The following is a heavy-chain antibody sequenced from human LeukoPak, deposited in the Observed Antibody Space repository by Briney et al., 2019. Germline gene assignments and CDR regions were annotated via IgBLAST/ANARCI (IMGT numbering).Heavy chain of an antibody. CDR1: GFTFSSYT. D-gene: IGHD3-22*01. CDR2: ISSSSSYI. V-gene: IGHV3-21*01. Sequence: GGSLRLSCAASGFTFSSYTMNWVRQAPGKGLEWVSSISSSSSYIYYADSVKGRFTISRDNAKNSLYLQMNSLRVEDTAVYFCATEGYYDPSFDYWGQGTLVTVSS. J-gene: IGHJ4*02. CDR3: ATEGYYDPSFDY.